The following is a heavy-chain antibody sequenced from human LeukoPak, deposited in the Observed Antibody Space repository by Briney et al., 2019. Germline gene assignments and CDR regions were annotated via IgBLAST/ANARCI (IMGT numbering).Heavy chain of an antibody. CDR3: AKASLVSSTDAVR. J-gene: IGHJ4*02. D-gene: IGHD3-16*01. CDR1: GLSFSSFA. Sequence: HTGGSLRLSCAASGLSFSSFAMSWVRQGPARGLEWVSSIRGNGDTFYADSVKGRFTLFSDSSTNTVYFQLNNLRVEDTSIYYCAKASLVSSTDAVRWGQGTLVTVSS. CDR2: IRGNGDT. V-gene: IGHV3-23*01.